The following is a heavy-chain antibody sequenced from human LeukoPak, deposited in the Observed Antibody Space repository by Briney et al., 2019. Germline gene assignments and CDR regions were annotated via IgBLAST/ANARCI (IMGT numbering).Heavy chain of an antibody. D-gene: IGHD1-26*01. V-gene: IGHV3-20*01. CDR2: INWNGGST. Sequence: GGSLRLSCAASGFTFDDHGMSWVRQAPGKGLEWVSRINWNGGSTGYADSVKGRFTISRDNAKNSLYLQMNSLSAEDTALYHCARNTPSGTYFFDYWGQGTLVTVSS. CDR1: GFTFDDHG. CDR3: ARNTPSGTYFFDY. J-gene: IGHJ4*02.